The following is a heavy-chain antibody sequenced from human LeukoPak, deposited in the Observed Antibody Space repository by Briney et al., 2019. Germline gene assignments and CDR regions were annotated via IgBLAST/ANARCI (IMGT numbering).Heavy chain of an antibody. D-gene: IGHD6-13*01. V-gene: IGHV3-33*01. CDR3: ARSQSSSLIDY. J-gene: IGHJ4*02. CDR2: IWYDGSSK. Sequence: GGSLRLSCAASGFSFSAYGVHWVRQAPGKGLEWVAVIWYDGSSKDYADSVKGRFTFSRDNSKNTPYLQMNSLTVEDTAVYYCARSQSSSLIDYWGQGTLVTVSS. CDR1: GFSFSAYG.